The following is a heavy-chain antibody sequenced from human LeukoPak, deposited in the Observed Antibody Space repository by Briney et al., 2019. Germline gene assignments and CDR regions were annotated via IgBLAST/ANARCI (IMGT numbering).Heavy chain of an antibody. J-gene: IGHJ6*03. CDR2: IRYDGSNK. CDR1: GFTFSIYG. D-gene: IGHD3-10*01. CDR3: ANYGSGSYYYYYMDV. Sequence: PGGSLRLSCAASGFTFSIYGMHWVRQAPGKGLEWVAFIRYDGSNKYYADSVKGRFTISRDNSKNTLYLQMNSLRAEDTAVYYCANYGSGSYYYYYMDVWGKGTTVTVSS. V-gene: IGHV3-30*02.